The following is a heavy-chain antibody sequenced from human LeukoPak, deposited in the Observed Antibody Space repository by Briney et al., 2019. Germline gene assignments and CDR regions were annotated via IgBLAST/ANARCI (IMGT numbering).Heavy chain of an antibody. D-gene: IGHD6-19*01. J-gene: IGHJ4*02. CDR2: ISYDGSNK. CDR1: GFTFSSYA. CDR3: ARGHRLLIAVAGFDY. Sequence: PGGSLRLSCAASGFTFSSYAMHWVREAPGKGLEWVAVISYDGSNKYYADSVKGRFTISRDNSKNTLYLQMNSLRAEDTAVYYCARGHRLLIAVAGFDYWGQDTLVTVSS. V-gene: IGHV3-30-3*01.